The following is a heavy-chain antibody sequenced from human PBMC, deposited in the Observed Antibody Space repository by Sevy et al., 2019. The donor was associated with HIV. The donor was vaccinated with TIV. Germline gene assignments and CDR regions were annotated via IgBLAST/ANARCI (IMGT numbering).Heavy chain of an antibody. J-gene: IGHJ3*02. Sequence: SETLSLTCTVSGGSISSYYWSWIRQPPGKGLEWIGYIYYSGSTNYNPSLKSRVTISVATSKNQFSLKLGSVTAADTAVYYCAGWLRWAGAFDIWGQGTMVTVSS. CDR1: GGSISSYY. CDR3: AGWLRWAGAFDI. D-gene: IGHD6-19*01. V-gene: IGHV4-59*13. CDR2: IYYSGST.